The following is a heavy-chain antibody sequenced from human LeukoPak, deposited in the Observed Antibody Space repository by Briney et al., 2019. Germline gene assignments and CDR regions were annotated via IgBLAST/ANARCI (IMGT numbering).Heavy chain of an antibody. CDR1: GYTFTSYY. D-gene: IGHD3-3*01. CDR2: INPSGGST. Sequence: ASVKVSCKASGYTFTSYYMHWVRQAPGQGLEWMGIINPSGGSTSYAQKFQGRVTMTRDTSTSTVYMGLSSLRSEDTAVYYCARTGGVATPFDYWGQGTLVTVSS. CDR3: ARTGGVATPFDY. V-gene: IGHV1-46*01. J-gene: IGHJ4*02.